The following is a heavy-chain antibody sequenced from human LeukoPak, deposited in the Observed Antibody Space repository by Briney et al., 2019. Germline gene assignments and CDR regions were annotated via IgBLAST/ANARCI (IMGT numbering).Heavy chain of an antibody. CDR3: AGDEGLHSRYGVDV. D-gene: IGHD5-18*01. V-gene: IGHV3-7*01. Sequence: GGSLRLSCAASGFTFGFTFSRYWMTWVRQAPGKGLEWVANINQDGSEKYYVGSVKGRFTISRDNAKNSLYLQLNSLRAEDTAVYYCAGDEGLHSRYGVDVWGQGTTVTVSS. J-gene: IGHJ6*02. CDR1: GFTFGFTFSRYW. CDR2: INQDGSEK.